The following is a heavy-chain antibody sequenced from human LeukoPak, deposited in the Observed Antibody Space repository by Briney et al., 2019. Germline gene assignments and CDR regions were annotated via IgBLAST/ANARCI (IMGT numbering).Heavy chain of an antibody. CDR2: IIPIFGTA. J-gene: IGHJ6*02. Sequence: ASVKVSCKASGGTFSSYAISWVRQAPGQGLEWMGGIIPIFGTANYAQKFQGRVTITTDESTSTAYMELSSLRSEDTAVYYCAREGLVVVAASVDYYYYGMDVWGQGTTVTVSS. V-gene: IGHV1-69*05. CDR1: GGTFSSYA. D-gene: IGHD2-15*01. CDR3: AREGLVVVAASVDYYYYGMDV.